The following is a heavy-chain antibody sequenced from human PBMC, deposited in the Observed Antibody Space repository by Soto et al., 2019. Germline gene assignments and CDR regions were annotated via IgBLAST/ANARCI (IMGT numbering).Heavy chain of an antibody. Sequence: VGSLRLSCAASGFTFSSYGMNWVRQAPGKGLEWVSYISSSGSTIYYADSVKGRFTISRDNAKNSLYLQMNSLRAEDTAVYYCARDIRIQLHYYGMDVWGQGTTVTVYS. J-gene: IGHJ6*02. V-gene: IGHV3-48*03. CDR3: ARDIRIQLHYYGMDV. CDR1: GFTFSSYG. CDR2: ISSSGSTI. D-gene: IGHD5-18*01.